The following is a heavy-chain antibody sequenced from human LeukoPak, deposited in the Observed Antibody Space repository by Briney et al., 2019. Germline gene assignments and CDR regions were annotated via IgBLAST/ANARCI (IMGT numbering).Heavy chain of an antibody. D-gene: IGHD6-13*01. CDR1: GGSFSGYY. Sequence: SETLSLTCAVYGGSFSGYYWSWIRQPPGKGLEWIGEINHSGSTNYNPSLKSRVTISVDTSKNQFSLKLSSVTAADTAVYYGARGRVLYSSSWHYYYYGMDVWGQGTTVTVSS. CDR2: INHSGST. V-gene: IGHV4-34*01. CDR3: ARGRVLYSSSWHYYYYGMDV. J-gene: IGHJ6*02.